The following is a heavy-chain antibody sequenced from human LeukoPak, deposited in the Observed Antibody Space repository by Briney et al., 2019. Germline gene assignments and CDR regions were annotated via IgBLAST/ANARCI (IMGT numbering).Heavy chain of an antibody. D-gene: IGHD3-22*01. Sequence: SETLSLTCALYGGSFSTYSWTWIRQPPGKGLEWIGEITHSGGTNYNPSLKSRVNMSVDTSKNQFSLKLSPVTAADTAVYYCARCYSGSSVHYHVGYWGQGTLVTVSS. V-gene: IGHV4-34*01. CDR1: GGSFSTYS. CDR2: ITHSGGT. J-gene: IGHJ4*02. CDR3: ARCYSGSSVHYHVGY.